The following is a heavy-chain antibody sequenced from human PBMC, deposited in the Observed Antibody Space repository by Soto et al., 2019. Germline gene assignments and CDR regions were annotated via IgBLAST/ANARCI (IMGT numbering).Heavy chain of an antibody. D-gene: IGHD6-13*01. J-gene: IGHJ6*02. CDR1: GGSISSISYY. Sequence: ETLSLTYTFSGGSISSISYYRGWIRQPPGKGLEWIGSIYYSGSTYYNPSLKSRVTISVDTSKNQFSLKLSSVTAADTAVYYCAREGRSRRFYYYGMDVWGQGTTVTVSS. CDR2: IYYSGST. V-gene: IGHV4-39*02. CDR3: AREGRSRRFYYYGMDV.